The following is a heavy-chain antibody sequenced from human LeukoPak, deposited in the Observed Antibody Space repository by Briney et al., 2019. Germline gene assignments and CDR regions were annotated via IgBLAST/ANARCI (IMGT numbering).Heavy chain of an antibody. Sequence: PGGSLRLSCAASGFTFSSYGMHWVRQAPGKGLEWVSYISRGSGTISYADSVKGRFTISTDDARNSLYLQINNVRDEDTAVYYCARDHGWSFDYWGQGILVTVSS. V-gene: IGHV3-48*02. CDR3: ARDHGWSFDY. D-gene: IGHD3-3*01. CDR2: ISRGSGTI. CDR1: GFTFSSYG. J-gene: IGHJ4*02.